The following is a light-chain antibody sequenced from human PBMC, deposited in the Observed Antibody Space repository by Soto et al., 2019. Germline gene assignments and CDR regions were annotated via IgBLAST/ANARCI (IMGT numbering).Light chain of an antibody. CDR3: QQCGSLPGT. CDR1: QSINGNY. Sequence: EIVLTQSPGTLSLSRGDRATLSCRASQSINGNYLHWYQQKPVQAPRLLIFGTSSRATGIPDRFIGGGSGTDFTLTICRLEPEDFAVYYCQQCGSLPGTFGQGTKVDIK. CDR2: GTS. V-gene: IGKV3-20*01. J-gene: IGKJ1*01.